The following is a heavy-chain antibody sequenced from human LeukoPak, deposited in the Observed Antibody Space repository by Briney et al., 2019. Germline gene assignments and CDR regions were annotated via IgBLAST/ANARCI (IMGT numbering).Heavy chain of an antibody. Sequence: GGSLRLSCAASGFTFGDYYMSWVRQAPGKGLQWVSAFSGSGGSTYYADSVKGRFTISRDNSRNTLYLQMNSLRAEDTAVYYCARSGLSRFGFWGQGTLVTVSS. J-gene: IGHJ4*02. CDR3: ARSGLSRFGF. CDR1: GFTFGDYY. V-gene: IGHV3-23*01. D-gene: IGHD2/OR15-2a*01. CDR2: FSGSGGST.